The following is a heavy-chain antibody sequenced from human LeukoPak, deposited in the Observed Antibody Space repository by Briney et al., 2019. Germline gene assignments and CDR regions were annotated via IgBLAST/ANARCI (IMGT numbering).Heavy chain of an antibody. V-gene: IGHV4-39*07. CDR2: IYYRGST. CDR3: ARDTVSDYVWGSCRLGGFDY. J-gene: IGHJ4*02. Sequence: PWDTLSLPCTVSGGSISSSSYYWGWIRQPPGEGLEWIWSIYYRGSTCYNPSLQSRVTISVYTSKNQCSLKLSSVTAADTAVYYCARDTVSDYVWGSCRLGGFDYWGQGTLVTVSS. CDR1: GGSISSSSYY. D-gene: IGHD3-16*02.